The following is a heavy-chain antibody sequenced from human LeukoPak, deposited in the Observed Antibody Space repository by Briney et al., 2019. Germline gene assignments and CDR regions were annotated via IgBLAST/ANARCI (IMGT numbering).Heavy chain of an antibody. D-gene: IGHD1-14*01. V-gene: IGHV1-18*04. CDR3: ASSQPPGWFDP. J-gene: IGHJ5*02. Sequence: ASVRVACKASGYTFTSYGISWVRQAPGQGLEWMGWISAYNGNTNYAQKLQGRVTMTTDTSTSTAYMELRSLRSDDTAVYYCASSQPPGWFDPWGQGTLVTVSS. CDR2: ISAYNGNT. CDR1: GYTFTSYG.